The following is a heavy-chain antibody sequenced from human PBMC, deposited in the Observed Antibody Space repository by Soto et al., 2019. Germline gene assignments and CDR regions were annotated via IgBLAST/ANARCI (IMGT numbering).Heavy chain of an antibody. CDR1: GFIFTNYW. J-gene: IGHJ4*02. D-gene: IGHD7-27*01. V-gene: IGHV3-74*01. CDR3: VMGMRGLYANDF. Sequence: EVQLEESGGGLVQPGGSVRLSCAASGFIFTNYWMHWVRQAPGKGLVWVSRISSDGSSTNNAESVRGRFTISRDNSKNTVYLQVSSLRAEDTAVYYCVMGMRGLYANDFWGQGTQVTVSA. CDR2: ISSDGSST.